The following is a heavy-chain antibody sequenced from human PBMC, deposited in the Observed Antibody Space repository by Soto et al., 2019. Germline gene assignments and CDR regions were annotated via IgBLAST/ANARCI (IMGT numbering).Heavy chain of an antibody. D-gene: IGHD5-12*01. CDR3: ARVKATLYRDYYFDY. Sequence: TSGSLSLTCAVSGGTINSCDYFWSWIRQPPGKGLEWIGSIFYTGSTYYSPSLKSRASMSMDKSKNLFSLRLRSLTAADTAVYFCARVKATLYRDYYFDYWGQGTLVTVSS. V-gene: IGHV4-30-4*01. CDR1: GGTINSCDYF. CDR2: IFYTGST. J-gene: IGHJ4*02.